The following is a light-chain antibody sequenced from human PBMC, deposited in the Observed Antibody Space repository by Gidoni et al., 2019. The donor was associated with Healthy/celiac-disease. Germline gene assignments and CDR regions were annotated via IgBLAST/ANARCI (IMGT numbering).Light chain of an antibody. CDR1: QSVSSSY. V-gene: IGKV3-20*01. J-gene: IGKJ1*01. Sequence: EIVLTQSPGTLSLSPGERATLSCRARQSVSSSYLAWYQQKPGQAPRLLIYGASSRATGIPDRFSGSGSGTDFTLTISRLEPEDVAVYYCQQYGSSPRTFXXXTKVEIK. CDR2: GAS. CDR3: QQYGSSPRT.